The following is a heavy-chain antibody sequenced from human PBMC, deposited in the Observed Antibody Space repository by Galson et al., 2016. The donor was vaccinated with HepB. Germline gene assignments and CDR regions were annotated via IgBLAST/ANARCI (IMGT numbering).Heavy chain of an antibody. V-gene: IGHV3-7*03. CDR2: IKPDGSEQ. J-gene: IGHJ4*02. Sequence: SLRLSCAASGFSFSTHFMSWVRHLPGKGLERVAKIKPDGSEQYYVDSVRGRFTISRDNSKDTLYLQMNSLRAEDTAVYYCAKDHDGSGWRHDYWGQGTLVTVSS. CDR3: AKDHDGSGWRHDY. CDR1: GFSFSTHF. D-gene: IGHD6-19*01.